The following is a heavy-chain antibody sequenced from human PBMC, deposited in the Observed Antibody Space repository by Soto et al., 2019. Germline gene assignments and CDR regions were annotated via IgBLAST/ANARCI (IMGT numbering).Heavy chain of an antibody. D-gene: IGHD4-17*01. CDR3: ARDYDYGDYYGMDV. CDR2: IYYSGST. CDR1: GGSISSSSYY. V-gene: IGHV4-39*01. Sequence: QLQLQESGPGLVKPSETLSLTCTVSGGSISSSSYYWGWIRQPPGKGLEWIGSIYYSGSTYYNPSLKSRVTISVDTSKNQFSLKLSSVTAADTAVYYCARDYDYGDYYGMDVWGQGTTVTVSS. J-gene: IGHJ6*02.